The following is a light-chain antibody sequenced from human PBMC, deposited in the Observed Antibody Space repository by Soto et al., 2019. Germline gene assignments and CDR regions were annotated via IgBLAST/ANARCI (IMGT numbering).Light chain of an antibody. V-gene: IGKV1-33*01. CDR1: RSIINW. CDR3: QQYDNLPLT. J-gene: IGKJ4*01. CDR2: DAS. Sequence: DIQLTQSPSTLSASVGDRVTITCRASRSIINWLAWYQQKSGKGPKLLIYDASNLETGVPSRFSGSGSGTDFTFTISSLQPEDIATYYCQQYDNLPLTFGGGTKVDIK.